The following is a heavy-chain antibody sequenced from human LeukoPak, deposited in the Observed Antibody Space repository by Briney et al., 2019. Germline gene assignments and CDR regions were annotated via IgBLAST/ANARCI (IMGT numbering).Heavy chain of an antibody. CDR1: GFTFSTYA. V-gene: IGHV3-23*01. CDR3: AKAPSSSIYIGGDY. D-gene: IGHD6-13*01. Sequence: PGGSLGLSCAASGFTFSTYAMTWVRQAPGKGLEWVSAISGSDGSTFYADSVKGRFTISRDNSKNTLYLQMNSLRADDTAVYYCAKAPSSSIYIGGDYWGQGTLVTVSS. J-gene: IGHJ4*02. CDR2: ISGSDGST.